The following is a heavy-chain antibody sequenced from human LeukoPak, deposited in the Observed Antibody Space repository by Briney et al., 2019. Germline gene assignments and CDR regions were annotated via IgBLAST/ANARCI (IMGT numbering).Heavy chain of an antibody. CDR1: GFTFSSYA. J-gene: IGHJ4*02. CDR2: ISGSSGST. CDR3: AKAAIFGVVIIAPYLDY. Sequence: GGSLRLSCAASGFTFSSYAMSWVRQAPGKGLEWVSAISGSSGSTYYADSVKGRFTISRDNSKNTLYLQMNSLRAEDTAVYYCAKAAIFGVVIIAPYLDYWGQGTLVTVSS. D-gene: IGHD3-3*01. V-gene: IGHV3-23*01.